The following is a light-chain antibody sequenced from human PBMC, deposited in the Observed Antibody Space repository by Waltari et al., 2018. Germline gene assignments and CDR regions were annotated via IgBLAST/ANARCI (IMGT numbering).Light chain of an antibody. V-gene: IGKV1-5*03. J-gene: IGKJ2*01. CDR2: KAS. CDR1: QTISIY. CDR3: QQYHRYSPYT. Sequence: DIQMTQSPSTLSASVGDRVTITCRASQTISIYLAWYQQKPGKAPNLLIYKASTFESGVPSRFSGSGSGTEFTLTISSLQPDDFATYYCQQYHRYSPYTFGQVTKLDIK.